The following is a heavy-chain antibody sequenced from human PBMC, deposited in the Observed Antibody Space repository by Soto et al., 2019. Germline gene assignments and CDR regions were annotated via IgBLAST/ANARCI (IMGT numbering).Heavy chain of an antibody. J-gene: IGHJ6*02. CDR3: ARGESGIAAAGPYYYYGMDV. V-gene: IGHV3-53*01. Sequence: GGSLRLSCAASGFTVSSNYMSWVRQAPGKGLEWVSVIYSGGSTYYADSVKGRFTISRDNSKNTLYLQMNSLRAEDTAVYYCARGESGIAAAGPYYYYGMDVWGQGTTVTVSS. CDR2: IYSGGST. CDR1: GFTVSSNY. D-gene: IGHD6-13*01.